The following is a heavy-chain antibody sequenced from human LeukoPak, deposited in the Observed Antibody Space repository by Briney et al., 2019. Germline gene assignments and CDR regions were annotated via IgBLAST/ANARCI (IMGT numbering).Heavy chain of an antibody. D-gene: IGHD5-12*01. Sequence: GGSLRLSCVASGFTFDDYGMSWVRQAPGKGLEWVSGINWTGGSTGYADSVKGRFTISRDNAKNSLYLQMNSLRAEDTAVYYCAKCIVATNYYYYYMDVWGKGTTVTVSS. V-gene: IGHV3-20*04. J-gene: IGHJ6*03. CDR1: GFTFDDYG. CDR3: AKCIVATNYYYYYMDV. CDR2: INWTGGST.